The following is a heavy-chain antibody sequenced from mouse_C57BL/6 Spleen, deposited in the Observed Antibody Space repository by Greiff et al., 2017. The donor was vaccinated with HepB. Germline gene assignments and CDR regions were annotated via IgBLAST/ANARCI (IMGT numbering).Heavy chain of an antibody. D-gene: IGHD1-2*01. CDR1: GYTFTSYW. J-gene: IGHJ4*01. V-gene: IGHV1-64*01. CDR3: AREEGKEARHYSTGYAMDY. CDR2: IHPNSGST. Sequence: QVQLQQPGAELVKPGASVKLSCKASGYTFTSYWMHWVKQRPGQGLEWIGMIHPNSGSTNYNEKFKSKATLTVDKSSSTAYMQLSSLTSEDSAVYYCAREEGKEARHYSTGYAMDYWGQGTSVTVSS.